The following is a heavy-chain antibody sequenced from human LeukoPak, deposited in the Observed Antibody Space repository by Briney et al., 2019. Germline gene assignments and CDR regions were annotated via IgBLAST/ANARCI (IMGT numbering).Heavy chain of an antibody. D-gene: IGHD3-10*01. CDR3: ARERGYSGTHRYSDAFDI. CDR2: ISAYNGNT. CDR1: GYTFTSYG. Sequence: ASVKVSCKASGYTFTSYGISWVRQAPGQGLEWMGWISAYNGNTNYAQKLQGRVTMTTDTSTSTAYMELRSLRSEDTAVYYCARERGYSGTHRYSDAFDIWGQGTMVTVSS. J-gene: IGHJ3*02. V-gene: IGHV1-18*01.